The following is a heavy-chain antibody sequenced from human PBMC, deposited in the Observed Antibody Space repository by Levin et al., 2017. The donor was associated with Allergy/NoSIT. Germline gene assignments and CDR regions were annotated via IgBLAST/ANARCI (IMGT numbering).Heavy chain of an antibody. J-gene: IGHJ4*02. Sequence: NPSETLSLTCAVSGGSISSGGYSWSWIRQPPGKGLEWIGYIYHSGSTYYNPSLKSRVTISVDTSKNQFSLKLSSVTAADTAVYYCTRDERGPNYYFDHWGQGTLVTVSS. CDR2: IYHSGST. V-gene: IGHV4-30-2*01. CDR3: TRDERGPNYYFDH. CDR1: GGSISSGGYS.